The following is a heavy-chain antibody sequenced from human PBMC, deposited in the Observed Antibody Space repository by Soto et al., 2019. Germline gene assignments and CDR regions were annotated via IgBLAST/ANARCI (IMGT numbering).Heavy chain of an antibody. J-gene: IGHJ5*02. D-gene: IGHD3-10*01. CDR3: ARAAFWYGSGSFDP. CDR2: IYYSGST. V-gene: IGHV4-59*01. Sequence: QVQLQESGPGLVKPSETLSLTCTVSGGSISSYYWSWIRQPPGKGLEWIGYIYYSGSTNYNPSLKSRVAISVATSKNQFSLKLSSVTAADTAVYYCARAAFWYGSGSFDPWGQGTLVTVSS. CDR1: GGSISSYY.